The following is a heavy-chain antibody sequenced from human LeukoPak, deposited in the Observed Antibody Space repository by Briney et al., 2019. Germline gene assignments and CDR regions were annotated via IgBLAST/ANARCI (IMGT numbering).Heavy chain of an antibody. CDR3: ARDLAAGRDYFDY. CDR1: GFTFSSYG. J-gene: IGHJ4*02. V-gene: IGHV3-33*01. Sequence: GGSLRLSCAASGFTFSSYGMHWVRQAPAKGLERVAVIWYDGSNKYYADSVKGRFTICRENSKNTLYLQMNSLRAECTAVYYCARDLAAGRDYFDYWGQGTLVTVSS. D-gene: IGHD6-13*01. CDR2: IWYDGSNK.